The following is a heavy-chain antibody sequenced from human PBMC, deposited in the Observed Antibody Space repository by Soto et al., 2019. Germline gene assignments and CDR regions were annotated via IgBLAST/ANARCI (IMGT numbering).Heavy chain of an antibody. Sequence: QVQLVESGGGVVQPGRSLRLSCAASGFAFNTYTMHWVRQAPGKGLEWVAIISYGESDKSYADSVKGRFTISSDNSKNTLFLQMNSLRLEDTAVYYCARDGPERWLQCRGFDNWGQGTMVTVSS. CDR3: ARDGPERWLQCRGFDN. V-gene: IGHV3-30*04. D-gene: IGHD5-12*01. CDR2: ISYGESDK. CDR1: GFAFNTYT. J-gene: IGHJ4*02.